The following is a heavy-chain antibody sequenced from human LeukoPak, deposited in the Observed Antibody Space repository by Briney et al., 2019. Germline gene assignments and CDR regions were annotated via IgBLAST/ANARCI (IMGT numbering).Heavy chain of an antibody. CDR1: GYTFTGYY. D-gene: IGHD4-23*01. J-gene: IGHJ4*02. Sequence: GASVKVSCKASGYTFTGYYMHWVRQAPGQGLEWMGWINPNSGGTNYAQKFQGRVTITTDESTSTAYMELSSLRSEDTAVYYCARDGTDDYGGNLPYGYWGQGTLVTVSS. CDR2: INPNSGGT. CDR3: ARDGTDDYGGNLPYGY. V-gene: IGHV1-2*02.